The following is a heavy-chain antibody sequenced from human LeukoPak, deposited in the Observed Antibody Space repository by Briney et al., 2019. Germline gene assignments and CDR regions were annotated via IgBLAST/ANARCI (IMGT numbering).Heavy chain of an antibody. J-gene: IGHJ4*02. Sequence: ASVKVSCKASGYTFTGYYMHWVRQAPGQGLEWMGWINPNSGGTNYAQKFQGRVTMTRDTSISTAYMELSRLTSDGTALYYCARTYTAVHYFDYWGQGTLVTVSS. CDR3: ARTYTAVHYFDY. D-gene: IGHD2-21*02. CDR2: INPNSGGT. CDR1: GYTFTGYY. V-gene: IGHV1-2*02.